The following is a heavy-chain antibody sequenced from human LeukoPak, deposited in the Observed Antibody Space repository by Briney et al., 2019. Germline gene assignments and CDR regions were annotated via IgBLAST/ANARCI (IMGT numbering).Heavy chain of an antibody. CDR1: GFTFSSYA. D-gene: IGHD2-15*01. CDR2: ISYDGSNK. CDR3: AKPYCGGSCYFDY. Sequence: PGGSLRLSCTASGFTFSSYAMTWVRQAPGKGLEWVAVISYDGSNKYYADSVKGRFTISRDNSKNTLYLQMNSLRAEDTAVYYCAKPYCGGSCYFDYWGQGTLVTVSS. V-gene: IGHV3-30*18. J-gene: IGHJ4*02.